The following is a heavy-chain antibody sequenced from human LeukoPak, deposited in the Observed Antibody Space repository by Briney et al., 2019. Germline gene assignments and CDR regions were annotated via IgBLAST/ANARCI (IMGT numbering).Heavy chain of an antibody. CDR3: ARHCESGYCSGGSSLDY. CDR2: IYPGDSDT. D-gene: IGHD2-15*01. J-gene: IGHJ4*02. V-gene: IGHV5-51*01. Sequence: GESLQISCKGSGYSFTSYWIGWVRQMPGKGLEWMGIIYPGDSDTRYSPSFQGQVTISADKSISTAYLQWSSLKASDTAMYYCARHCESGYCSGGSSLDYWGQGTLVTVSS. CDR1: GYSFTSYW.